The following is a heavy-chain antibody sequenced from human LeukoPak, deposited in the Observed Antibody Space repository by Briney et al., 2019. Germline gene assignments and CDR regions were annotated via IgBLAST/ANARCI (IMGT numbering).Heavy chain of an antibody. CDR1: GFTFSSYV. J-gene: IGHJ4*02. CDR3: VRESEYYFDHSASFDF. CDR2: MSSDGNAM. V-gene: IGHV3-30-3*01. Sequence: GRSLRLSCAASGFTFSSYVMHWVRQAPGKGLEWVAVMSSDGNAMFYADSVKGRFTISRDNSKNTLYLQMNSLRAEDTAVYYCVRESEYYFDHSASFDFWGQGTLVTVSS. D-gene: IGHD3-22*01.